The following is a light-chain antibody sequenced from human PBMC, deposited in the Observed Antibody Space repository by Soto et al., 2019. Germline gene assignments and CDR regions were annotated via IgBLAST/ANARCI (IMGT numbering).Light chain of an antibody. J-gene: IGLJ2*01. CDR1: SSNIGINT. V-gene: IGLV1-44*01. CDR2: SNN. Sequence: QSVLTQPPSASGTPGQRVTISCSGSSSNIGINTVNWYQQLPRTAPKLLIYSNNPRPSGVTDRFSGSKSGTSASLAISGLQSEEEADYYCAAWDDSLNGVLFGGGTKLTVL. CDR3: AAWDDSLNGVL.